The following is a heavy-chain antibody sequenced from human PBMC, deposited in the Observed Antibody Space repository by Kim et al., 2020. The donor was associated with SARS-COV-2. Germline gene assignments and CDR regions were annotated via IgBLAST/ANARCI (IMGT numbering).Heavy chain of an antibody. D-gene: IGHD6-19*01. V-gene: IGHV4-39*01. CDR3: ARHSTYSSGWAPNYYYYYGMDV. J-gene: IGHJ6*02. Sequence: SETLSLTCTVSGGSISSSSYYWGWIRQPPGKGLEWIGSIYYSGSTYYNPSLKSRVTISVDTSKNQFSLKLSSVTAADTAVYYCARHSTYSSGWAPNYYYYYGMDVWGRGTTVPVSS. CDR1: GGSISSSSYY. CDR2: IYYSGST.